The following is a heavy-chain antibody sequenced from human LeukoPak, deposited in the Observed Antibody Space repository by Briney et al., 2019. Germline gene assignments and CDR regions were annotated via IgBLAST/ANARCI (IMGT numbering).Heavy chain of an antibody. V-gene: IGHV4-59*08. CDR3: VRHAPRIGQWLGFDY. D-gene: IGHD6-19*01. Sequence: SETLSLTCNVSGASMSSNYWSWIRQPPGKGLEWIGYIFYSGSTNYNPSLKSRVTISVDTSKNQFSLKVSSVTAADTAVYYCVRHAPRIGQWLGFDYWGQGALVTVSS. CDR1: GASMSSNY. J-gene: IGHJ4*02. CDR2: IFYSGST.